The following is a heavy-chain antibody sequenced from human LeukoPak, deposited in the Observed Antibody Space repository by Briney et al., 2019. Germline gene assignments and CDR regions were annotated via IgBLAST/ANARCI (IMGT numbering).Heavy chain of an antibody. Sequence: ASVKVSCKASGYTFTGYYMYWVRQAPGQGLEWMGWINPNSGGTNYAQKFQGWVTMTRDTSISTAYMELSRLRSDDTAVYYCAREGVVAAESSFDYWGQGTLVTVSS. J-gene: IGHJ4*02. D-gene: IGHD2-15*01. CDR1: GYTFTGYY. V-gene: IGHV1-2*04. CDR2: INPNSGGT. CDR3: AREGVVAAESSFDY.